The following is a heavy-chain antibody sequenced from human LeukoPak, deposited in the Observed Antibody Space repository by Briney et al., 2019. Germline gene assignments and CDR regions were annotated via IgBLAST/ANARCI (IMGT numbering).Heavy chain of an antibody. Sequence: SETLSLTCAVSGGSISSSNWWSWVRQPPGKGLEWIGGIYHSGSTNYNPSLKSRVTISVDKSKNQFSLKLSSVTAADTAVYYCARDQGGSGWFDPWGQGTLVTVSS. D-gene: IGHD6-19*01. V-gene: IGHV4-4*02. CDR3: ARDQGGSGWFDP. J-gene: IGHJ5*02. CDR1: GGSISSSNW. CDR2: IYHSGST.